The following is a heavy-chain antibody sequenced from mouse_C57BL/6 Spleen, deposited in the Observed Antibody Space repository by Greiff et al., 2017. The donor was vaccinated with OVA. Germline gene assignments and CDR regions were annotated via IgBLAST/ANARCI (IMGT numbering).Heavy chain of an antibody. CDR2: ISSGSSTI. CDR3: ERLITTVVAKAMDY. CDR1: GFTFSDYG. D-gene: IGHD1-1*01. Sequence: EVMLVESGGGLVKPGGSLKLSCAASGFTFSDYGMHWVRQAPEKGLEWVAYISSGSSTIYYADTVKGRFTISRDNAKNTLFLQMTSLRSEDTAMYYCERLITTVVAKAMDYWGQGTSVTVSS. J-gene: IGHJ4*01. V-gene: IGHV5-17*01.